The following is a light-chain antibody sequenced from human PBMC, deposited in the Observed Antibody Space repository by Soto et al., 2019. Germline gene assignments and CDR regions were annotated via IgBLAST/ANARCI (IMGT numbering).Light chain of an antibody. CDR2: AAS. Sequence: EPLLTQSPATLSVSPGERATLSCRASQSVSSNLAWFQHKPGQAPRLLIYAASTRASGIPARFSGSGSGTEFILTITSLQSEDIAVYYCQQRGKWPSTFGPGTKVEMK. CDR1: QSVSSN. J-gene: IGKJ2*02. CDR3: QQRGKWPST. V-gene: IGKV3-15*01.